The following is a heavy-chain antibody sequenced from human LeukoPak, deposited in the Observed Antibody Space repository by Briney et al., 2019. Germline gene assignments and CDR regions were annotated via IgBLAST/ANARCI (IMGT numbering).Heavy chain of an antibody. Sequence: GGSLRLSCAASGFTFSSYEMSWVRQAPGKGLEWVAYISSSGRTIYYADSVKGRFTISGDNAKNSLYLQMNSLRAEDTAVYYCARVIVVAGTYFDYWGQGTLVTVSS. V-gene: IGHV3-48*03. CDR3: ARVIVVAGTYFDY. CDR1: GFTFSSYE. CDR2: ISSSGRTI. D-gene: IGHD6-19*01. J-gene: IGHJ4*02.